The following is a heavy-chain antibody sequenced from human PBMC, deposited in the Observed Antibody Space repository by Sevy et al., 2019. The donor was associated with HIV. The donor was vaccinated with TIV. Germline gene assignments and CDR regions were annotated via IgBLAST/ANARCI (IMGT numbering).Heavy chain of an antibody. V-gene: IGHV3-33*01. J-gene: IGHJ3*02. CDR2: IWYGGRNP. CDR1: GFTFSSHG. CDR3: ARDRVTWYESSGFDAFDI. Sequence: GGSLRLSCAASGFTFSSHGMHWVRQAPGKGLEWVTVIWYGGRNPYYADSVKGRFTISRDNSKNMLYLQMNSLRAEDTAVYYCARDRVTWYESSGFDAFDIWGQGTMVTVSS. D-gene: IGHD3-22*01.